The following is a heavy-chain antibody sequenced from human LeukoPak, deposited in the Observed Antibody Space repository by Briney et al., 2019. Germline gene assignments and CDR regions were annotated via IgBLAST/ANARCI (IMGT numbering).Heavy chain of an antibody. CDR1: GGSISSYSYY. CDR2: IYHSGST. CDR3: ARVVQSTDSSGFYLPEYFQH. J-gene: IGHJ1*01. V-gene: IGHV4-39*07. Sequence: SETLSLTCTVSGGSISSYSYYWGWIRQPPGKGLEWIGSIYHSGSTYYNPSPKSRVTISVDTSKNQFSLKLRSVTAADTAVYYCARVVQSTDSSGFYLPEYFQHWGQGTLVTVSS. D-gene: IGHD3-22*01.